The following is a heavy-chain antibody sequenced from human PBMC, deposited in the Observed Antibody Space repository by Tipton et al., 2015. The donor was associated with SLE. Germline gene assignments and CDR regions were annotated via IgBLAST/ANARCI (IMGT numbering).Heavy chain of an antibody. Sequence: TLSLTCTVSGDSITDSGYSWNWVRQHPGAGLEWIGYIHHSGRTDYNPSLRSRVTISRDTSKNQSSLNVNSVTAADTAVYYCARQHSGEATDTWGQGTLVTVSS. J-gene: IGHJ5*02. V-gene: IGHV4-31*03. CDR2: IHHSGRT. D-gene: IGHD3-10*01. CDR3: ARQHSGEATDT. CDR1: GDSITDSGYS.